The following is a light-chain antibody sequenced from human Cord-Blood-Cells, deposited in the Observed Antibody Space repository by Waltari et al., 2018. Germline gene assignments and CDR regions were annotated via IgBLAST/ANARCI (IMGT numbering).Light chain of an antibody. CDR2: GNS. J-gene: IGLJ3*02. CDR1: SSNIGAGYD. Sequence: QSVLTQPPSVSGAPGQRVTISCTGSSSNIGAGYDVHWYQQLPGTAPKLLILGNSTRPSGVPDRFSGSKAGTSASLAITGLQAEDEADYYCQSYDSSLSGVFGGGTKLTVL. CDR3: QSYDSSLSGV. V-gene: IGLV1-40*01.